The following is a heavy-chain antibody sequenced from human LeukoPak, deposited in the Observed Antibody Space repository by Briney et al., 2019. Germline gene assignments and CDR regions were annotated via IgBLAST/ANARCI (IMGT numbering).Heavy chain of an antibody. CDR3: AREGSVPSGWSFFDY. J-gene: IGHJ4*02. Sequence: GGSLRLSCAASGFAFRSSEMNWVRQAPGKGLEWVSYIGNSGNTMYADSVKGRSTISRDNAKDSVYLQMNSLRAEDTAIYYCAREGSVPSGWSFFDYWGRGALVTVSS. D-gene: IGHD2-15*01. CDR2: IGNSGNTM. V-gene: IGHV3-48*03. CDR1: GFAFRSSE.